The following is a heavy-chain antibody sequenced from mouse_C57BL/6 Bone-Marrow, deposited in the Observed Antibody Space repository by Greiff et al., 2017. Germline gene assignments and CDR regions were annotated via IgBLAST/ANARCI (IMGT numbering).Heavy chain of an antibody. V-gene: IGHV1-64*01. J-gene: IGHJ2*01. CDR3: ARRRYGIVTTWGY. CDR2: IHPNSGST. D-gene: IGHD2-5*01. CDR1: GYTFTSYW. Sequence: QVQLKQPGAELVKPGASVKLSCKASGYTFTSYWMHWVKQRPGQGLEWIGMIHPNSGSTNYNEKFKSKATLTVDKSSSTAYMQLSSLTSEDSAVYYCARRRYGIVTTWGYWGQGTTLTVSS.